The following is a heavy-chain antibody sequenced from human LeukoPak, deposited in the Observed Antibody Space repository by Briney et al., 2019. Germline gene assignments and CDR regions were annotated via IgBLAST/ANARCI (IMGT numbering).Heavy chain of an antibody. CDR3: AKTMVRGVIIRPYYYHYMDV. Sequence: SETLSLTCTVSGGSISSSGYYWVWIRQPPGKGLEWIGSIDYSGSSYYNPSLKSRVSISVDTSKNQFSLKLTPVTAADTAMYYCAKTMVRGVIIRPYYYHYMDVWGKGTTVTVPS. CDR2: IDYSGSS. CDR1: GGSISSSGYY. J-gene: IGHJ6*03. V-gene: IGHV4-39*07. D-gene: IGHD3-10*01.